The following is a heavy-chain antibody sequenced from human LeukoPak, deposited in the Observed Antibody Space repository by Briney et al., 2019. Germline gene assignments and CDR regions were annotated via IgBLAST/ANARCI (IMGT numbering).Heavy chain of an antibody. Sequence: SETLSLTCTVSGGSISSGDYYWSWIRQPPGKGLAWIGYIYYSGSTYYNPSLKSRVTISVDTSKNQFSLKLSSVTAADMAVYYCARLSGTHYEAIDYWGQGTLVTVSS. CDR3: ARLSGTHYEAIDY. D-gene: IGHD1-14*01. CDR2: IYYSGST. V-gene: IGHV4-30-4*01. J-gene: IGHJ4*02. CDR1: GGSISSGDYY.